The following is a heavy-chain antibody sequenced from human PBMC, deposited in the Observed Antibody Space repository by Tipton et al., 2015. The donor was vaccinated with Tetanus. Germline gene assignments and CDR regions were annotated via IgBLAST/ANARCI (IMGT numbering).Heavy chain of an antibody. D-gene: IGHD6-6*01. CDR2: ISSSGSTI. CDR3: ARVWGRGQLVTKPNWYFDL. V-gene: IGHV3-11*01. CDR1: GFTFSDYY. Sequence: SLRLSCAASGFTFSDYYMSWIRQAPGKGLEWVSYISSSGSTIYYADSVKDRFTISRDNAKNSLSLQVNSLRAEDTAVYYCARVWGRGQLVTKPNWYFDLWGRGTLVTVSS. J-gene: IGHJ2*01.